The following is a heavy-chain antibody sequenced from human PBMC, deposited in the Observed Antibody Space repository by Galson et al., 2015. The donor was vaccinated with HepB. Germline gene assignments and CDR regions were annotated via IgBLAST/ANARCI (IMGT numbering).Heavy chain of an antibody. CDR3: ANSGLLS. J-gene: IGHJ5*02. CDR1: GFTSNIYA. V-gene: IGHV3-23*01. D-gene: IGHD6-19*01. Sequence: SLRLSCAAPGFTSNIYAMNWVRQAPGKGPEWVSGISSSTGNIYYADSVKGRFTISRDNSKNTLHLQMGSLRAEDTAVYYCANSGLLSWGQGTLVTVSS. CDR2: ISSSTGNI.